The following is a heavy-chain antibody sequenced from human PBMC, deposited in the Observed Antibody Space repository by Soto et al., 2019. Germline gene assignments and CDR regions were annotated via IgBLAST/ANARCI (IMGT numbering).Heavy chain of an antibody. D-gene: IGHD3-10*01. Sequence: SETLSLTCTVSGGSINSGDYYWTWVRQPPGKGPEWIGNIFHSGSTYYTPSLQSRVTISLDTSKNHFSLKLSSVTPADTAVYYCDRDRYYGSGTYYNFYSGMDVWGKGTTVTVSS. J-gene: IGHJ6*04. CDR1: GGSINSGDYY. V-gene: IGHV4-30-4*01. CDR3: DRDRYYGSGTYYNFYSGMDV. CDR2: IFHSGST.